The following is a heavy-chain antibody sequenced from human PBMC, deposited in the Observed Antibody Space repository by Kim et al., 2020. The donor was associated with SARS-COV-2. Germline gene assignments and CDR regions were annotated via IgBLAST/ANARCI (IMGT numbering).Heavy chain of an antibody. CDR2: IWYDGSNK. CDR3: ARGQLFSELGFDY. D-gene: IGHD6-6*01. CDR1: GFTFSSYG. Sequence: GGSLRLSCAASGFTFSSYGMHWVRQAPGKGLEWVAVIWYDGSNKYYADSVKGRFTISRDNSKNTLYLQMNSLRAKDTAVYYCARGQLFSELGFDYWGQGTLVTVSS. J-gene: IGHJ4*02. V-gene: IGHV3-33*01.